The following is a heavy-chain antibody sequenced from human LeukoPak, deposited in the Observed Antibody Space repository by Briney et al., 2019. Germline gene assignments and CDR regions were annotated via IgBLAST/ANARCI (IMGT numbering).Heavy chain of an antibody. J-gene: IGHJ4*02. D-gene: IGHD6-19*01. CDR1: GFTFSSYP. CDR2: ISSSGGTT. Sequence: TGGSLRLSCAASGFTFSSYPMNWVRQAPGKGLEWVSDISSSGGTTYYSYSVKGRFIISRDTSKNPLYLQMNRLRAEDTAVYYCAKAGIAVPATPEYCGQGTQVTVSS. V-gene: IGHV3-23*01. CDR3: AKAGIAVPATPEY.